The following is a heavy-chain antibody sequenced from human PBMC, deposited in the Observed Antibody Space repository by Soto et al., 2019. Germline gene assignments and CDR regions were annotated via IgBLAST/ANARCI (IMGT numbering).Heavy chain of an antibody. CDR3: ARLEIAARQGVVDY. CDR1: GFTFSSYG. D-gene: IGHD6-6*01. Sequence: GGSLRLSCAASGFTFSSYGMHWVRQAPGKGLEWVAVISYDGSNKYYADSVKGRFTISRDNSKNTLYLQMNSLRAEDTAVYYCARLEIAARQGVVDYWGQGTLVTVSS. V-gene: IGHV3-30*03. J-gene: IGHJ4*02. CDR2: ISYDGSNK.